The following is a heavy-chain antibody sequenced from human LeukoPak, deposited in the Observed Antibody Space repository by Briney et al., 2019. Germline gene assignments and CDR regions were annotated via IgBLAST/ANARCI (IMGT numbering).Heavy chain of an antibody. D-gene: IGHD2-2*01. J-gene: IGHJ4*02. CDR3: AKEGDIVVVPAAIGGYFDY. CDR1: GFTFSSYG. V-gene: IGHV3-33*06. Sequence: PGRSLRLSCAASGFTFSSYGMHWVRQAPGKGLEWVAVIWYDGSNKYYADSVKGRFTISRDNSKNTLYLQMNSLRAEETAVYYCAKEGDIVVVPAAIGGYFDYWGQGTLVTVSS. CDR2: IWYDGSNK.